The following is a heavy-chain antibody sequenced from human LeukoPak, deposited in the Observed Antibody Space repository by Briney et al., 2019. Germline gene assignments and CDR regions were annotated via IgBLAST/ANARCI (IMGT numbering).Heavy chain of an antibody. Sequence: SQTLSLTCTVSGGSISSGGYYWSWIRQHPGKGLEWIGYIYYSGSTYYNPSLKSRVTIPVDTSKNQFSLKLSSVTAADTAVYYCARSKVVEVWFGEPHPPDYWGQGTLVTVSS. CDR1: GGSISSGGYY. V-gene: IGHV4-31*03. CDR3: ARSKVVEVWFGEPHPPDY. D-gene: IGHD3-10*01. CDR2: IYYSGST. J-gene: IGHJ4*02.